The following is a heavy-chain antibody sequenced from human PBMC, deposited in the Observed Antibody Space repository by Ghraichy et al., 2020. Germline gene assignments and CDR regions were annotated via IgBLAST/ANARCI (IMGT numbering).Heavy chain of an antibody. CDR2: INPSGGST. J-gene: IGHJ1*01. Sequence: ASVKVSCKASGYTFTSYYMHWVRQAPGQGLEWMGIINPSGGSTSYAQKFQGRVTMTRDTSTSTVYMELSSLRSEDTAVYYCARGSAAAGTQLRWEYFQHWGQGTLVTVSS. V-gene: IGHV1-46*01. CDR3: ARGSAAAGTQLRWEYFQH. CDR1: GYTFTSYY. D-gene: IGHD6-13*01.